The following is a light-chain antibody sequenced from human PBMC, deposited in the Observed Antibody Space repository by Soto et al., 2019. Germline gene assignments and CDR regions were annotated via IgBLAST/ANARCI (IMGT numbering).Light chain of an antibody. V-gene: IGKV1-27*01. CDR3: HKYNSAPQT. CDR2: AAS. Sequence: DIQMTQSPSSLSASVGDRVTITCRASQGISNYLAWYQQKPGKVPKLLIYAASTLQPGVPSRFSGSGSGTDFTLTIRSLQPEDVAPYYCHKYNSAPQTFGQGTKVEIK. CDR1: QGISNY. J-gene: IGKJ1*01.